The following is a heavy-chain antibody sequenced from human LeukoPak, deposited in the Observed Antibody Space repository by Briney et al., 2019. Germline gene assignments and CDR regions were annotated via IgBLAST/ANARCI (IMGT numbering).Heavy chain of an antibody. CDR1: GFTFSSYA. V-gene: IGHV3-23*01. D-gene: IGHD1-26*01. J-gene: IGHJ4*02. CDR2: ISGSGGST. CDR3: AIPLYSGSYWDY. Sequence: PGGSLRLSCAASGFTFSSYAMSWVRQAPGKGLEWVSAISGSGGSTYYADSVKGRFTISRDNSKNTLYLQMSSLRAEDTAVYYCAIPLYSGSYWDYWGQGTLVTVSS.